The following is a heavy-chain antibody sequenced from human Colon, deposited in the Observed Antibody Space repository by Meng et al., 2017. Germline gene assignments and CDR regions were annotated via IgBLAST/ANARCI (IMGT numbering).Heavy chain of an antibody. J-gene: IGHJ6*02. CDR3: ARGHGDYSYSYYGMEV. CDR2: ISSSGSTI. Sequence: GESLKISCAASGFTFSSYEMNWVRQAPGKGMEWVSYISSSGSTIYYPDSVKGRFTISRDNAKNSLYLQMNSLRAEDTAVYYCARGHGDYSYSYYGMEVWGQGTMVTVSS. D-gene: IGHD4-17*01. CDR1: GFTFSSYE. V-gene: IGHV3-48*03.